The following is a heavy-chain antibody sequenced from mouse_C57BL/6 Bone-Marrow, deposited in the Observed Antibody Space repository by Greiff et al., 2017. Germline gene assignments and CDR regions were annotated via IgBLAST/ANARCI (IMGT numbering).Heavy chain of an antibody. CDR3: ARTGGNQDRCFDV. D-gene: IGHD1-1*02. CDR1: GYTFTSYG. V-gene: IGHV1-81*01. CDR2: IYPRSGNT. J-gene: IGHJ1*03. Sequence: QVQLQQSGAELARPGASVKLSCKASGYTFTSYGISWVKQGTGQGLEWIGEIYPRSGNTYYNEKFKGKATLTADKSSSTAYMELRSLASDDSAVYFCARTGGNQDRCFDVWGTGTTVTVSS.